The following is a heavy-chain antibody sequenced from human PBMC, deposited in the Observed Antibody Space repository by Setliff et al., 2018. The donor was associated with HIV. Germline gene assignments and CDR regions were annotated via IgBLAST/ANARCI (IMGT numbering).Heavy chain of an antibody. Sequence: PSETLSLTCTVSGGSISSSSYYWGWIRQPPGKGLEWIGSIYYSGSIFYKPSLKSRVTVSVDTSKNQFSLKVNSVTAADTAIYFCATNFGSGTYFDAHYFASWGPGTLVTVSS. CDR3: ATNFGSGTYFDAHYFAS. V-gene: IGHV4-39*01. CDR1: GGSISSSSYY. D-gene: IGHD3-10*01. CDR2: IYYSGSI. J-gene: IGHJ4*02.